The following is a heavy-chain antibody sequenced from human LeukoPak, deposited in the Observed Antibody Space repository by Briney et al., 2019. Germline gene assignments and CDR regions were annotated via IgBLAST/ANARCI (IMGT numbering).Heavy chain of an antibody. J-gene: IGHJ4*02. CDR2: INSDGSST. CDR1: GFTFSSYW. D-gene: IGHD3-22*01. V-gene: IGHV3-74*01. Sequence: GGSLRLSCAASGFTFSSYWMHWVRQAPGKGLVWVSRINSDGSSTSYADSVKGRFTISRDNAKNTLYLQMNSLRAEDTAVYYCAREDSSGYYRFFDYWGQGTLSPSPQ. CDR3: AREDSSGYYRFFDY.